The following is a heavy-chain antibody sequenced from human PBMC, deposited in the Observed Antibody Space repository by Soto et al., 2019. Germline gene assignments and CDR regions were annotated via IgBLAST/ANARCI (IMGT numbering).Heavy chain of an antibody. D-gene: IGHD3-3*01. Sequence: XXTLSLPFTVSGGSISSYYWRWILQPPGKGLEWIGYIYYSGSTNYNPSLKSRVTISVDTSKNQFSLKLSSVTAADTAVYYCARDVREYYDFWSGYYSDYWGQGTLVTSPQ. CDR1: GGSISSYY. CDR2: IYYSGST. CDR3: ARDVREYYDFWSGYYSDY. J-gene: IGHJ4*02. V-gene: IGHV4-59*01.